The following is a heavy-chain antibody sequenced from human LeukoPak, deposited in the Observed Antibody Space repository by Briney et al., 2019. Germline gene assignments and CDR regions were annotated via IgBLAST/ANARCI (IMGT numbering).Heavy chain of an antibody. Sequence: GGSLSLSCAASGFTFSDYYMTWIRQGPGKGLEWLSYISDSGSTMYYADSLKGRFTISRDNAKNSLFLQMISLRADDTAVYYCATVAAAGSGSDDILTGYYDNWGQGTLVTVST. CDR3: ATVAAAGSGSDDILTGYYDN. J-gene: IGHJ4*02. CDR1: GFTFSDYY. CDR2: ISDSGSTM. V-gene: IGHV3-11*01. D-gene: IGHD3-9*01.